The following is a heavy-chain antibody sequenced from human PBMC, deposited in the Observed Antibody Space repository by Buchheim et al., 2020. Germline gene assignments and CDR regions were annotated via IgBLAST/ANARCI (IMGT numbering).Heavy chain of an antibody. J-gene: IGHJ4*02. CDR1: GGSIRSSGYY. D-gene: IGHD2-21*02. CDR3: ARDTPLASCGGDCPPDY. CDR2: VYYTGTT. V-gene: IGHV4-39*07. Sequence: QLQLQESGPGLVKPSETLSLTCTVSGGSIRSSGYYWGWIRQPPGKGLEWIGVVYYTGTTYYNPSLKSRVTISVDKSMNQFSLKLSSVTAADTAVYYCARDTPLASCGGDCPPDYWGQGAL.